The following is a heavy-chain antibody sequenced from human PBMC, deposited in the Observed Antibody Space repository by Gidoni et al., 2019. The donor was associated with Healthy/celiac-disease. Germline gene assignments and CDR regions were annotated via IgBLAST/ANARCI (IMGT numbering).Heavy chain of an antibody. Sequence: QVQLVESGGCLVKPGGSLRLSCAASVFPFSDYYMGWIRQDPGKGLGWVSYISSSGSTRYYADTVKCRFTIARDNAKNSLYLQMNSLRAEDTAVYYCARDPYDSRGLGWFDPWGQGTLVTVSS. D-gene: IGHD3-22*01. CDR3: ARDPYDSRGLGWFDP. V-gene: IGHV3-11*01. J-gene: IGHJ5*02. CDR1: VFPFSDYY. CDR2: ISSSGSTR.